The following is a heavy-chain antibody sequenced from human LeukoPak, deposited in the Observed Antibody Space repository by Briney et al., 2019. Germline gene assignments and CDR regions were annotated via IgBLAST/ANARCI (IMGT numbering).Heavy chain of an antibody. CDR3: ARVRYYYASGSYAFDI. D-gene: IGHD3-10*01. CDR1: GGSISSYY. J-gene: IGHJ3*02. V-gene: IGHV4-4*07. Sequence: PSETLSLTCTVSGGSISSYYWSWIRQPAGKGLEGIGRIYTTGTTNYNPSLRSRVTISVDTSKNQFSLKLRSVAAADTAVYYCARVRYYYASGSYAFDIWGQGTMVTVSS. CDR2: IYTTGTT.